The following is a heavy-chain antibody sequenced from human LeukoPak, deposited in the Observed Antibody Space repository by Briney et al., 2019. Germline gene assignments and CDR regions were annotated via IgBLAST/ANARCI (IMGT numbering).Heavy chain of an antibody. CDR2: INHSGST. J-gene: IGHJ4*02. D-gene: IGHD6-19*01. V-gene: IGHV4-34*01. CDR1: GGSFSGYY. Sequence: PSETLSLTCAVYGGSFSGYYWSWIRQPPGKGLEWIGEINHSGSTNYNPSLKSRVTISVDTSKNQFSLKLSSVTAADTAVYYCARQAGYSSGWYEYWGQGTLVTVSS. CDR3: ARQAGYSSGWYEY.